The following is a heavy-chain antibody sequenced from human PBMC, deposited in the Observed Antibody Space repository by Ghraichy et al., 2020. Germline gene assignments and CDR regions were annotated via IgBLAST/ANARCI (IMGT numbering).Heavy chain of an antibody. V-gene: IGHV3-9*01. CDR1: GFTFDAYA. CDR3: AKGHSSGWYEIRDYFDY. D-gene: IGHD6-19*01. Sequence: GGSLRLSCAASGFTFDAYAMHWVRQAPGKVLEWVSGISWNSGSIGYADSVKGRFTISRDNAKNSLYLQMNSLRAEDTALYYCAKGHSSGWYEIRDYFDYWGQGTLVTVSS. J-gene: IGHJ4*02. CDR2: ISWNSGSI.